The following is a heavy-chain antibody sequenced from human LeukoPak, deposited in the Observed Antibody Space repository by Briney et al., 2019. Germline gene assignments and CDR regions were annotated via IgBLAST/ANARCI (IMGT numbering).Heavy chain of an antibody. CDR1: GGSISSGSYY. CDR2: IYTSGST. CDR3: ARVYGDYVDY. V-gene: IGHV4-61*02. Sequence: SQTLSLTCTVSGGSISSGSYYWSWIRQPAGKGLEWIGRIYTSGSTNYNPSLKSRVTISVDTSKNQFSLKLSSVTAADTAAYYCARVYGDYVDYWGQGTLVTVSS. D-gene: IGHD4-17*01. J-gene: IGHJ4*02.